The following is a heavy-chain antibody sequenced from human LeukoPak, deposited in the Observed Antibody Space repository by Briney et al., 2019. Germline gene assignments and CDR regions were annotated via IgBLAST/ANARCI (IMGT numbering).Heavy chain of an antibody. V-gene: IGHV3-30*18. CDR3: AKDMGDISMLSAE. D-gene: IGHD5-18*01. Sequence: GRSLRLSCAASGFTFSSYGMHWVRQAPGKGLEWVALISSYGSNQYYADSVKGRFTISRDSSKSTLYLQMNSLRAEDTAVYYCAKDMGDISMLSAEWGQGTLVTVSS. CDR2: ISSYGSNQ. J-gene: IGHJ4*02. CDR1: GFTFSSYG.